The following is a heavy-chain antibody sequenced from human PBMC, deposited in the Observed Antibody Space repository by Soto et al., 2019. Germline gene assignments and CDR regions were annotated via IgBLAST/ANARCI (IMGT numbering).Heavy chain of an antibody. CDR3: AKKLGAGTYYSLFDY. V-gene: IGHV3-23*01. CDR1: GFTFSSYA. Sequence: GGSLRLSCAASGFTFSSYAMSWVRQAPGKGLERVSGISGSGGSTYYADSVKGRFTISRDNSKNTLYLQMNSLRAEDSAVYYCAKKLGAGTYYSLFDYWGQGTLVSVSS. D-gene: IGHD3-10*01. CDR2: ISGSGGST. J-gene: IGHJ4*02.